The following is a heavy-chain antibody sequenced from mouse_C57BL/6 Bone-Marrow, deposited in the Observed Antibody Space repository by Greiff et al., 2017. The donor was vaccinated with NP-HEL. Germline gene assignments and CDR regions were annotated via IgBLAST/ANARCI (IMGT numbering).Heavy chain of an antibody. CDR1: GYAFSSYW. CDR2: IYPGDGDT. CDR3: ARRQLRLRTFAY. Sequence: QVQLQQSGAELVKPGASVKISCKASGYAFSSYWMNWVKQRPGKGLEWIGQIYPGDGDTNYNGKFKGKATLTADKSSNTAYMQLSSLTTEDSAIYYCARRQLRLRTFAYWGQGTLVTVSA. J-gene: IGHJ3*01. V-gene: IGHV1-80*01. D-gene: IGHD3-2*02.